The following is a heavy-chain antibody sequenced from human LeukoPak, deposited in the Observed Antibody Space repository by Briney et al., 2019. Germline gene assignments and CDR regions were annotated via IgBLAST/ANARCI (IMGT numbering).Heavy chain of an antibody. CDR1: GFTFSSYA. CDR2: ISGSGGSI. V-gene: IGHV3-23*01. J-gene: IGHJ3*02. D-gene: IGHD6-19*01. Sequence: GGSLRLSCAASGFTFSSYAMSWVRQAPGKGLEWVSAISGSGGSIYYADSVKGRFTISRDNSKNTLYLQMSSLRAEDTAVYYCAKDPYSSGWYISAFDIWGQGTMVTVSS. CDR3: AKDPYSSGWYISAFDI.